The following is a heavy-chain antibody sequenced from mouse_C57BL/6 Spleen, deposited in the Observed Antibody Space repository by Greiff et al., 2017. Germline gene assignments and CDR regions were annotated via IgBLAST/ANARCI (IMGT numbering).Heavy chain of an antibody. D-gene: IGHD2-1*01. CDR3: ARGFYYGNYDAMDY. Sequence: QVQLQQPGAELVKPGASVKLSCKASGYTFTSYWMHWVKQRPGQGLEWIGMIHPNSGSTNYNEKFKSKATLTVDKSSSTAYMQLSSLTSEDSAVYYCARGFYYGNYDAMDYWGQGTSVTVSS. CDR2: IHPNSGST. CDR1: GYTFTSYW. V-gene: IGHV1-64*01. J-gene: IGHJ4*01.